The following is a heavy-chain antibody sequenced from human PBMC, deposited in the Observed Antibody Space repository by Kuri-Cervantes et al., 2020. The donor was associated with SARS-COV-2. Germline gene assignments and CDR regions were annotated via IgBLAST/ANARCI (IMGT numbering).Heavy chain of an antibody. CDR3: ARHVVSGWSGYFGY. D-gene: IGHD3-3*01. J-gene: IGHJ4*02. CDR1: GGSISSTSYY. V-gene: IGHV4-39*01. CDR2: IYYSGST. Sequence: SETLSLTCTVSGGSISSTSYYWGWVRQPPGKGLEWIGSIYYSGSTYYNPSLKSRVTISVDTSKNQFSLKLSSVTAADTAVYYCARHVVSGWSGYFGYWGQGTLVTVSS.